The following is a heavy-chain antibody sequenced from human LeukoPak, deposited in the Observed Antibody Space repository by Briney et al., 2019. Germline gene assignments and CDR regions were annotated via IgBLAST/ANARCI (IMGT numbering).Heavy chain of an antibody. D-gene: IGHD3-16*01. CDR1: GFTLSYYG. V-gene: IGHV3-30*03. CDR2: ISHDGSKK. J-gene: IGHJ6*02. Sequence: QPGRSLRLSCAASGFTLSYYGMHWVRQAPGKGLERVAVISHDGSKKLYADSVKGRFTVSRDNSKNTLYLQMNSLRAEGTAVYYCARAELWPYYYYGMDVWGQGTTVTVSS. CDR3: ARAELWPYYYYGMDV.